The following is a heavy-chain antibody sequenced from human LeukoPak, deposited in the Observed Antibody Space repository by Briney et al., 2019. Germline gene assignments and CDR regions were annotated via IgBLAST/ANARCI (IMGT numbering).Heavy chain of an antibody. CDR1: GYTFTGYY. CDR2: INPNSGGT. J-gene: IGHJ4*02. Sequence: ASAKVSCKASGYTFTGYYMHWVRQAPGQGLEWMGWINPNSGGTYSAQKFQGWVTMTRDTSISTAYMELSRLTSDDTAAYYCARANALYCSSTTCLFDYWGQGTLVTVSS. V-gene: IGHV1-2*04. D-gene: IGHD2-2*01. CDR3: ARANALYCSSTTCLFDY.